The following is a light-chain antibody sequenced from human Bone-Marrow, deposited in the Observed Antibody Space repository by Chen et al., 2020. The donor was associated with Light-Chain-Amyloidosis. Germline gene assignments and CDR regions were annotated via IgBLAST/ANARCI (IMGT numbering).Light chain of an antibody. Sequence: EILRTHSQAILSVSPGERATLSCRASQDVGSDLGWYQQKPGQPPRLLMYRYTRATDVPARFSGSGSGTDFTLTISSLQSEDFAVYYCQQWGDWPLTFGGGTKVEIK. CDR1: QDVGSD. CDR2: RY. J-gene: IGKJ4*01. CDR3: QQWGDWPLT. V-gene: IGKV3-15*01.